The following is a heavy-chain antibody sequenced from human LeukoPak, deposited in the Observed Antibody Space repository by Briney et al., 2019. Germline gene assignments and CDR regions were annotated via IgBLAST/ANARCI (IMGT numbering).Heavy chain of an antibody. CDR1: GLTFSSYG. Sequence: GGSLRLSCAASGLTFSSYGMNWVRQAPGKGLEWVSAISGSGDSTYHADSVRGRFTVSRDNTKNTLYLQMKSLSAEDTAVYYCAKVTGSGSYLADAFDIWGHGTVVTVSS. J-gene: IGHJ3*02. D-gene: IGHD3-10*01. CDR3: AKVTGSGSYLADAFDI. CDR2: ISGSGDST. V-gene: IGHV3-23*01.